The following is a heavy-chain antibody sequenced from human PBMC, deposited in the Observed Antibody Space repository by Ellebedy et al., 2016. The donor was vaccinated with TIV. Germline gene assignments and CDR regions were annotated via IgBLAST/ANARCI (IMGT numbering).Heavy chain of an antibody. CDR1: GGSISSYY. CDR2: IYYSGST. J-gene: IGHJ4*02. CDR3: ARSRRAALDY. D-gene: IGHD2-15*01. V-gene: IGHV4-59*08. Sequence: MPGGSLRLSCTVSGGSISSYYWSWIRQPPGKGLEWIGYIYYSGSTYYNPSLKSRVTISVDTSKNQFSLKLSSVTAADTAVYYCARSRRAALDYWGQGTLVTVSS.